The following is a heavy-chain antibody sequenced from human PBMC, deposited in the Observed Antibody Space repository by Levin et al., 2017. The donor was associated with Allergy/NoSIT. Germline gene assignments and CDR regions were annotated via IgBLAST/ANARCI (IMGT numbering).Heavy chain of an antibody. CDR1: GFTFSTYA. J-gene: IGHJ3*02. V-gene: IGHV3-23*01. CDR2: ISGSGGTR. D-gene: IGHD5-24*01. CDR3: ATRPPQLDPLHVFDI. Sequence: PGGSLRLSCAASGFTFSTYAISWVRQAPGKGLEWLSAISGSGGTRLYADSVKGRFTISRDNSKNTLYLQVNSLRADDTAIYYCATRPPQLDPLHVFDIWGQGTRLTVSS.